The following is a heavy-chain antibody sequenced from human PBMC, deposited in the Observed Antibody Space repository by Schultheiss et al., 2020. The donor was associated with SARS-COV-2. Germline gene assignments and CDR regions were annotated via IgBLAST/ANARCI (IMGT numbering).Heavy chain of an antibody. J-gene: IGHJ6*02. D-gene: IGHD2-21*02. Sequence: SETLSLTCTVSGGSISSYYWGWIRQPPGKGLEWIGRIYTSGSTNYNPSLKSRVTISVDTSKNQFSLKLSSVTAADTAVYYCAREMDAWCGGDCYYYYYGMDVWGQGTTVTVSS. CDR3: AREMDAWCGGDCYYYYYGMDV. CDR1: GGSISSYY. V-gene: IGHV4-4*08. CDR2: IYTSGST.